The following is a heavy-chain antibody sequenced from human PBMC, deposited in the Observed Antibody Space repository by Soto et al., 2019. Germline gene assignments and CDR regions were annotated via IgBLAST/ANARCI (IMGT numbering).Heavy chain of an antibody. V-gene: IGHV3-73*01. CDR3: ARLFGYELGGVDY. CDR1: RFNFIAPA. Sequence: VGYLSLTSAASRFNFIAPAVPLVRQASGKGLEWVGRIRSKVNTYAIAYAASVKGRLIISRDDSKNTTYLQMNSLKTEDTVVYYCARLFGYELGGVDYWGQGTLGTVSS. CDR2: IRSKVNTYAI. D-gene: IGHD2-21*01. J-gene: IGHJ4*02.